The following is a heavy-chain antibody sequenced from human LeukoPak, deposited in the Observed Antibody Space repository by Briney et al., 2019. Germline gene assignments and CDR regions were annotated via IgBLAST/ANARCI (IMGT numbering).Heavy chain of an antibody. Sequence: GGSLRLSCAASGFTFSIHAMSWVRQAPGKGLEWVSAISGSGGSIYYADSVKGRFTISRDNSKNTLYLQMNSLGVEDTAVYYCAKDRMVYGYWGQGTLVAVSS. CDR1: GFTFSIHA. V-gene: IGHV3-23*01. D-gene: IGHD2-8*01. CDR3: AKDRMVYGY. J-gene: IGHJ4*02. CDR2: ISGSGGSI.